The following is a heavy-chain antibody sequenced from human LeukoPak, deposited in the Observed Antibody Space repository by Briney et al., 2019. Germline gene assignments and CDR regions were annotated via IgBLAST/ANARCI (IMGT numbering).Heavy chain of an antibody. J-gene: IGHJ4*02. CDR3: ARDERYDSSGYPFDY. CDR1: GYTFTGYF. Sequence: GASVKVSCKASGYTFTGYFIHWVRQAPGQGLEWMGWINPNSAGTNYAQKFQGRVTMTRETSISTAYMELSRLRSDDTAVYYCARDERYDSSGYPFDYWGQGTLVTVSS. CDR2: INPNSAGT. V-gene: IGHV1-2*02. D-gene: IGHD3-22*01.